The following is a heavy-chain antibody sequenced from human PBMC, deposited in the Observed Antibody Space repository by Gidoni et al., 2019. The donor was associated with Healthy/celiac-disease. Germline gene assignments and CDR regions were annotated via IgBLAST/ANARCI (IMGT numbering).Heavy chain of an antibody. Sequence: QVQLQESGPGLVKPSETLSLTFTVSGGSVSTGSYYWSWIRQPPGKGLEWIGYIYYSGSTNYNPSLKSRVTISVDTSKNQFSLKLSSVTAADTAVYYCARDLLRWPGAPYYYMDVWGKGTTVTVSS. CDR3: ARDLLRWPGAPYYYMDV. V-gene: IGHV4-61*01. D-gene: IGHD3-3*01. J-gene: IGHJ6*03. CDR1: GGSVSTGSYY. CDR2: IYYSGST.